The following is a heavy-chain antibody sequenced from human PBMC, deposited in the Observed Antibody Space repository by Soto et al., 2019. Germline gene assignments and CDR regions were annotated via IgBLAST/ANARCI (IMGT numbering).Heavy chain of an antibody. V-gene: IGHV3-7*01. Sequence: EVQLAESGGGVVQPGGSLRLSCAASGFIFGSYWMSWVRQAPGKGLEWVAKIKLEGSEKYYVDSVKGRFTISRDNAKNSLYLQMNSLRAEDTAVYYCARRDDYVHFDFWGQGTLVTVSS. CDR2: IKLEGSEK. CDR3: ARRDDYVHFDF. J-gene: IGHJ4*02. D-gene: IGHD4-17*01. CDR1: GFIFGSYW.